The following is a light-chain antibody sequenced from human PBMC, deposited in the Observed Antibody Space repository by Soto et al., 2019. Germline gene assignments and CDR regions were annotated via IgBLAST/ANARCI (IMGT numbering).Light chain of an antibody. CDR2: AAS. Sequence: DIQLTQSPSFLSPSIGESVTITCPASQVISSSLAWYQVKPGKAPKLLIYAASTLESGVPSRFSATVFGTEFSLIITSLQPEDFATYYCQQLFDSPITFGQGTQLEIK. V-gene: IGKV1-9*01. CDR3: QQLFDSPIT. CDR1: QVISSS. J-gene: IGKJ5*01.